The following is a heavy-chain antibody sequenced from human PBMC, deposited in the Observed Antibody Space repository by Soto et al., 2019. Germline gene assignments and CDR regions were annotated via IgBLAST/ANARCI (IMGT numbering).Heavy chain of an antibody. D-gene: IGHD3-16*01. J-gene: IGHJ4*02. V-gene: IGHV1-69*09. Sequence: QVQLVQSGAEVKRPGSSVKVSCESSGDTFNSYVISWVRQAPGQGLEWMGGIIPILAVTHYAQKFQGRVTISALSSTGTAYVELTNLGFEDTALYYCAREALGAKGADHWGQGTLVTVSS. CDR1: GDTFNSYV. CDR3: AREALGAKGADH. CDR2: IIPILAVT.